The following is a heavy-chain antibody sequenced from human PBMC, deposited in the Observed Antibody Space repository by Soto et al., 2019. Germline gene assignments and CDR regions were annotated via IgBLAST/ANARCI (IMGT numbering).Heavy chain of an antibody. CDR2: TRNKANSYTT. J-gene: IGHJ6*02. CDR1: GFTFSDHY. CDR3: ARDGVGFVDPPYYYYGMDV. V-gene: IGHV3-72*01. D-gene: IGHD2-15*01. Sequence: EVQLVESGGGLVQPGGSLRLCCAASGFTFSDHYMDWVRQAPGKGLEWVGRTRNKANSYTTEYAASVKGRFTISRDDSKNSLYLQTNSLKTEDTAVYYCARDGVGFVDPPYYYYGMDVWGQGTTVTVSS.